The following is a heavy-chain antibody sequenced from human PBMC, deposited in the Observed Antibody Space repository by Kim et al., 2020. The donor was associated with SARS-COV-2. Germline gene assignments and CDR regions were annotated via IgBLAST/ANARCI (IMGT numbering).Heavy chain of an antibody. CDR3: ARPAFRFSNYAFDY. J-gene: IGHJ4*02. CDR1: GYTFTTYW. D-gene: IGHD4-4*01. CDR2: IYPGDSNT. V-gene: IGHV5-51*01. Sequence: GESLKISCKGSGYTFTTYWIAWVRQMPGKGLEWMGIIYPGDSNTRYSPSFQGQATISADKSISTAYLQWSSLKASDTAMYYCARPAFRFSNYAFDYWGQGNLVTISS.